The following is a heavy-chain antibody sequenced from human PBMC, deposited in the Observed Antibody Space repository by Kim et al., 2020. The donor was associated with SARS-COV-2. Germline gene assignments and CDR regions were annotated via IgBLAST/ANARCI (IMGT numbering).Heavy chain of an antibody. D-gene: IGHD6-19*01. CDR3: ARGGSSGWYGGYYYYYGMDV. Sequence: GGSLRLSCAGSGFTFSSYWMSWVRQAPGKGLEWVANIKQDGSEKYYVDSVKGRFTISRDNAKNSLYLQMNSLRAEDTAVYYCARGGSSGWYGGYYYYYGMDVWGQGTTVTVSS. CDR2: IKQDGSEK. J-gene: IGHJ6*02. V-gene: IGHV3-7*01. CDR1: GFTFSSYW.